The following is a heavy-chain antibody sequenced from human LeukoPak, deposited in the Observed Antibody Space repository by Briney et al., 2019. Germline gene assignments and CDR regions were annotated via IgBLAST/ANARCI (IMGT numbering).Heavy chain of an antibody. V-gene: IGHV4-31*03. J-gene: IGHJ4*02. CDR1: GGSISSGGSY. CDR2: IYYSGST. D-gene: IGHD1-26*01. CDR3: ARESDSGNNPFDN. Sequence: SETLSLTCTVSGGSISSGGSYWSWIRQLPGKGLEWIGYIYYSGSTYYSPSLKSRVTISLDTSKSQFSLKLSAVTAADTAVYYCARESDSGNNPFDNWGQGTLVIVSS.